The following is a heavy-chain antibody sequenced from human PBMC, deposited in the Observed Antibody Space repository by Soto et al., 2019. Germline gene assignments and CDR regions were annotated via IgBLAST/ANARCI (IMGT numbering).Heavy chain of an antibody. D-gene: IGHD3-3*01. CDR1: GGSISSSSYY. V-gene: IGHV4-39*07. CDR2: IYYSGST. CDR3: ARVVGYDFWSGALRRWFDP. Sequence: SETLSLTCTVSGGSISSSSYYWGWIRQPPGKGLEWIGSIYYSGSTNYNPSLKSRVTISVDTSKNQFSLKLSSVTAADTAVYYCARVVGYDFWSGALRRWFDPWGQGTLVTVSS. J-gene: IGHJ5*02.